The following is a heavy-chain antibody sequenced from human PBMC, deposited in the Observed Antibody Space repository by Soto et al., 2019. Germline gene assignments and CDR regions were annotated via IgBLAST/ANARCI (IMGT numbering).Heavy chain of an antibody. V-gene: IGHV3-11*05. CDR3: ARKNYLKMDV. CDR2: ISNSGIT. Sequence: QVQLVESGGGLVKPGGSLRLSCAASGFIFSDYYMTWIRQSPGKGLEWISYISNSGITNYADSVKGRFTISRDNAKNSPFLQNDSLGAQDPGVYYFARKNYLKMDVWGQGTTVTVSS. D-gene: IGHD1-7*01. J-gene: IGHJ6*02. CDR1: GFIFSDYY.